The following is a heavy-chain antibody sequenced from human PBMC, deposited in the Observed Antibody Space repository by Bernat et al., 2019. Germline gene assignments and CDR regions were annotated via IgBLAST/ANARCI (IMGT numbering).Heavy chain of an antibody. J-gene: IGHJ4*02. D-gene: IGHD5-12*01. CDR3: ARGIVATGYYFDY. CDR2: INHSGSA. V-gene: IGHV4-34*01. CDR1: GGSFSDYY. Sequence: QVQLQQWGAGLLKPSETLSLTCAVYGGSFSDYYWNWIRQPPGKGLEWIGEINHSGSANYNPSLKSRVTISVDTSKNQFSLKLSSVTAADTAVYYCARGIVATGYYFDYWGQGTLVTVSS.